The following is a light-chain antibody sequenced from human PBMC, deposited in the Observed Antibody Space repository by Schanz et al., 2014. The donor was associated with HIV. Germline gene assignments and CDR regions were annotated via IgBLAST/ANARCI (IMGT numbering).Light chain of an antibody. CDR3: ATWDTGLTAGELV. V-gene: IGLV1-51*01. CDR1: AFNIGQNY. CDR2: ADH. J-gene: IGLJ1*01. Sequence: QSLLTQPPSVSAAPGQRVTISCSGSAFNIGQNYVSWFQQFPGTAPKLLIYADHQRPSEIPDRFSGSKTGTSATLAITGLQTEDEADYYCATWDTGLTAGELVFGTGTKLTVL.